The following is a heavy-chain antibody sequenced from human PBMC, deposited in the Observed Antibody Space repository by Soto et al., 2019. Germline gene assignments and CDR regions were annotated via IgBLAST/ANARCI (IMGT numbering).Heavy chain of an antibody. J-gene: IGHJ4*02. CDR1: GFTFSSYA. V-gene: IGHV3-23*01. CDR2: ISGSGGST. Sequence: GGSLRLSCAASGFTFSSYAMSWVRQAPGKGLEWVSAISGSGGSTYYADSVKGRFTISRDNSKNTLYLQMNSLRAEDTAVYYCATTHPGGCSGGSCYPDYWGQGTLVTVSS. CDR3: ATTHPGGCSGGSCYPDY. D-gene: IGHD2-15*01.